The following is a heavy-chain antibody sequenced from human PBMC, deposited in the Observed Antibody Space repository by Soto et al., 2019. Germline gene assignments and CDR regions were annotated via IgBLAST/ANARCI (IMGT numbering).Heavy chain of an antibody. CDR1: GFTFSDYY. D-gene: IGHD6-25*01. CDR3: ARGKNAAPGLEY. CDR2: ISVTGTTV. Sequence: PGGSLRLSCAASGFTFSDYYMSWIRQTPGKGLELVSYISVTGTTVYYADSVKGRLTISRDNAKNSLSVQMNSLRAEDTAVYYCARGKNAAPGLEYWGQGILVTVSS. V-gene: IGHV3-11*04. J-gene: IGHJ4*02.